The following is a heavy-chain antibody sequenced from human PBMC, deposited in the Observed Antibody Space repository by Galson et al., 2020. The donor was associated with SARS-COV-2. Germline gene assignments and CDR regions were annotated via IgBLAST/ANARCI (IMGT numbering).Heavy chain of an antibody. CDR3: ARDQDGYNDF. D-gene: IGHD5-12*01. J-gene: IGHJ4*02. Sequence: LSLTCAASGFTFSNYWMSWVRQAPGKGLEWVANVKQDGSDRYYVDSVKGRFTISSDYAKNSLYLQMNSLRAEDTAVYYCARDQDGYNDFWGRGTLVTVSS. CDR1: GFTFSNYW. CDR2: VKQDGSDR. V-gene: IGHV3-7*01.